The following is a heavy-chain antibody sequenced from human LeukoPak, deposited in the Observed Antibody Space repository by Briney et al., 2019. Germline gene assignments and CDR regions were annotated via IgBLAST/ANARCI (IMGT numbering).Heavy chain of an antibody. CDR1: GFTFSSHG. D-gene: IGHD3-10*01. CDR3: AKVTDRSGTYGAFDS. V-gene: IGHV3-23*01. J-gene: IGHJ4*02. CDR2: ISGSGDYT. Sequence: GGTLRLSCAASGFTFSSHGMSWVRQAPGKGLEWVSTISGSGDYTYYADSVKGRFTISRDNSKNTLYLQMYSLRAEDTAVYYCAKVTDRSGTYGAFDSWGQGTLVTVSP.